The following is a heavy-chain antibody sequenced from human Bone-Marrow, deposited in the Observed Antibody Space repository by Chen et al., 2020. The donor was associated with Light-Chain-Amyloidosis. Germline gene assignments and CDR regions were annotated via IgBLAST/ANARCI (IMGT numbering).Heavy chain of an antibody. V-gene: IGHV5-51*01. J-gene: IGHJ4*02. CDR1: GYTFPNYW. D-gene: IGHD5-12*01. CDR2: SYPDDSDA. CDR3: ARRRDGYNFDY. Sequence: EVQLEQSGPEVKKPGESLKISCKGSGYTFPNYWIGWVRQRPGKGLEWMGVSYPDDSDARYSPSLEGQVTISADKSITTAYLQWRSLKASDTAMYYCARRRDGYNFDYWGQGTLVTVSS.